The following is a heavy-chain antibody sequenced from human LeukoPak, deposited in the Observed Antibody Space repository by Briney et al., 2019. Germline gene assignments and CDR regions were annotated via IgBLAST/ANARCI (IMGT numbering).Heavy chain of an antibody. CDR3: ASGRNYFDY. CDR2: IYHSGST. CDR1: GGSISSCGYS. Sequence: SQTLFLTCAVSGGSISSCGYSWSWIRQPPGKGREWIGYIYHSGSTYYNPSLKSRVTISVDRSKNQFSLKLSSVTAADTAVYYCASGRNYFDYWGQGTLVTVSS. J-gene: IGHJ4*02. V-gene: IGHV4-30-2*01.